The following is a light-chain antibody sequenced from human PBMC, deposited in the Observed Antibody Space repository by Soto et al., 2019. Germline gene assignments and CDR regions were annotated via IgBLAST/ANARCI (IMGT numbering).Light chain of an antibody. CDR1: SSDVGHYNF. CDR2: DVS. J-gene: IGLJ1*01. Sequence: QSALTQPHSVSGSPGQSVTISCSGTSSDVGHYNFVSWYQHHPGKAPKLLIYDVSNRPSGVSNRFSGSKSGNTASLTISGLQAEDEADYYCSSYTSSSTPIYVFGTGTKLTVL. CDR3: SSYTSSSTPIYV. V-gene: IGLV2-14*03.